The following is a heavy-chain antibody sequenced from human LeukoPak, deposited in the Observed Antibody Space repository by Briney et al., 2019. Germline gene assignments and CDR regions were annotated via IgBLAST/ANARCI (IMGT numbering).Heavy chain of an antibody. J-gene: IGHJ4*02. CDR1: GGSVRDNY. D-gene: IGHD1-26*01. Sequence: SETLSLTCAVYGGSVRDNYWSWIRQPPGKGLEWIGEIHHSGSTKYNPSLKSRVTISVDTSKNQFSLKLSSVTAADTAVYYCARDHPSGSYFHYWGQGTLVTVSS. V-gene: IGHV4-34*01. CDR2: IHHSGST. CDR3: ARDHPSGSYFHY.